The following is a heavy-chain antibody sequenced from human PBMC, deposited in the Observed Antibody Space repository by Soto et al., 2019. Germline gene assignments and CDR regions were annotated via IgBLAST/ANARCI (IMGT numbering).Heavy chain of an antibody. D-gene: IGHD5-18*01. J-gene: IGHJ4*02. V-gene: IGHV3-66*01. CDR1: GFTVSSNY. CDR3: ARDLGYSYGAGY. Sequence: EVQLVESGGGLVQPGGSLRLSCAASGFTVSSNYMSWVRQAPGKGLEWVSVIYSGGSTYYADSVKGRFTISRDNSKNTLYLQINSLRAEDTAVYYCARDLGYSYGAGYWGQGTLVTVSS. CDR2: IYSGGST.